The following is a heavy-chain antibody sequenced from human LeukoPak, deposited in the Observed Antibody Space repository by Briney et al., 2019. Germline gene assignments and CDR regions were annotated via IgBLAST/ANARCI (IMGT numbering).Heavy chain of an antibody. CDR2: IKQDGSEK. CDR3: ARDTLWFGELSHFDY. J-gene: IGHJ4*02. D-gene: IGHD3-10*01. CDR1: GFTFSSYW. V-gene: IGHV3-7*01. Sequence: GGSLRLSCAASGFTFSSYWMSWVRQAPGKGLEWVANIKQDGSEKYYVDSMKGRFTISRDNAKNSLYLQMNSLRAEDTAVYYCARDTLWFGELSHFDYWGQGTLVTVSS.